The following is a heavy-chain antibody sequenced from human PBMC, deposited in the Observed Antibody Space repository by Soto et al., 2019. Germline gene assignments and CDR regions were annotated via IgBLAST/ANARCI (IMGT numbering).Heavy chain of an antibody. D-gene: IGHD3-3*01. V-gene: IGHV4-4*02. J-gene: IGHJ5*02. CDR2: IYYSGST. CDR3: ARAVESGYYYWFDP. Sequence: PSETLSLTCAVSGGSISSSNWWSWVRQPPGKGLEWIGYIYYSGSTYYNPSLKSRVTISVDTSKNQFSLKLSSVTAADTAVYYCARAVESGYYYWFDPWGQGTLVTVSS. CDR1: GGSISSSNW.